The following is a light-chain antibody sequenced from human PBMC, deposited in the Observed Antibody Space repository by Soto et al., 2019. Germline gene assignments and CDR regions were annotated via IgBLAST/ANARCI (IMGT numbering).Light chain of an antibody. Sequence: QSALTQPRSVSGSPGQSVTISCTGTSNDVGGYNYVSWFQQHPGKVPKLMAYDVSYRPSGVPDRFSGSKSGNTASLTISGLQADDEGDYYCCSYAGTYWVFGGGTKLTVL. CDR1: SNDVGGYNY. V-gene: IGLV2-11*01. CDR2: DVS. J-gene: IGLJ3*02. CDR3: CSYAGTYWV.